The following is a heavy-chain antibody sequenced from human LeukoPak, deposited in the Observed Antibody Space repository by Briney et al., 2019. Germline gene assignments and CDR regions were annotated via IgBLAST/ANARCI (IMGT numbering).Heavy chain of an antibody. CDR3: AKETPHVDTADY. V-gene: IGHV3-30*18. Sequence: GGSLRLSCAASGFTFSSYGMHWVRQAPGKGLEWVAVISYDGSNKYYADSVKGRFTISRDNSKNTLYLQMNSLRAEDTAVYYCAKETPHVDTADYWGQGTLVTVSS. CDR1: GFTFSSYG. J-gene: IGHJ4*02. CDR2: ISYDGSNK. D-gene: IGHD5-18*01.